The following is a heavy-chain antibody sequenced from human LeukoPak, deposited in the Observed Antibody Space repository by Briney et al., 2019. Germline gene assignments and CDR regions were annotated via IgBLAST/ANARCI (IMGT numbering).Heavy chain of an antibody. Sequence: ASVKVSCKASGYTFTSYDINWVRQATGQGLEWMGWINPNSGGTNYAQKFQGRVTMTRDTSISTAYMELSRLRSDDTAVYYCARDPLGSGYEAFDYWGQGTLVTVSS. CDR1: GYTFTSYD. CDR3: ARDPLGSGYEAFDY. V-gene: IGHV1-2*02. D-gene: IGHD5-12*01. J-gene: IGHJ4*02. CDR2: INPNSGGT.